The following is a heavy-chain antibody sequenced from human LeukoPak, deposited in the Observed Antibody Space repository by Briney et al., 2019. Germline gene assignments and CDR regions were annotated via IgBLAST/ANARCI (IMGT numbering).Heavy chain of an antibody. Sequence: GASVKVSCKASGYTFTSYYIHWVRQAPGQGLEWMGIINPSGGSASYAQKFEGRVTMTRDTSTSTVYMELSSLRAEDTAVYYCARKIGYCSGGSCPFDYWGQGTLVTVSS. V-gene: IGHV1-46*01. J-gene: IGHJ4*02. CDR2: INPSGGSA. CDR1: GYTFTSYY. CDR3: ARKIGYCSGGSCPFDY. D-gene: IGHD2-15*01.